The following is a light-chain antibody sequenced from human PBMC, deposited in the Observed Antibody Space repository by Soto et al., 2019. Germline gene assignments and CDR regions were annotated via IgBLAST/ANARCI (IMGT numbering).Light chain of an antibody. CDR3: QQRSNWLFT. CDR1: QSVSSS. CDR2: DAS. V-gene: IGKV3-11*01. J-gene: IGKJ3*01. Sequence: VLTQSPATPSLPPGGSGSLSCRANQSVSSSLAWYQQNRGQDPRLLIYDASNRATGIQDRFSGSGSGTDFTLTISSLEPEDFAVYYCQQRSNWLFTFGPGTKVDIK.